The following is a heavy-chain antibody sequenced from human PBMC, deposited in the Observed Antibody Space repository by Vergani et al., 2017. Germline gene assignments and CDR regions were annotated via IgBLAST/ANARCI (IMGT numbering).Heavy chain of an antibody. D-gene: IGHD2-15*01. J-gene: IGHJ4*02. CDR3: ARSLPYCTSGSCPAI. V-gene: IGHV4-61*02. CDR2: IHTGGST. CDR1: GESIRSGSHY. Sequence: QVKLQESGPGLLKPSQTLSLTCTVSGESIRSGSHYWSWIRQPAGKGPEWIGHIHTGGSTDLNPSFKSRVSISVDTSKSQFSLKLNSVTVAGTAVYYCARSLPYCTSGSCPAIWGQGTLVTVSS.